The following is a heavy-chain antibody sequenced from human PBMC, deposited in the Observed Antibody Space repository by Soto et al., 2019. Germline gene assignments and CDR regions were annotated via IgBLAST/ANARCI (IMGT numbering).Heavy chain of an antibody. CDR2: ISYDGSHK. CDR1: GFTFRNYG. D-gene: IGHD2-2*01. CDR3: ARLNQLPVGDYYYYGMDV. Sequence: GGSLRLSCAASGFTFRNYGMHWVRQAPGKGLVWVKVISYDGSHKYYAASVKGRFTISRDDSKNTAYLQMNSLKTEDTAVYYCARLNQLPVGDYYYYGMDVWGQGTTVTVSS. J-gene: IGHJ6*02. V-gene: IGHV3-30*03.